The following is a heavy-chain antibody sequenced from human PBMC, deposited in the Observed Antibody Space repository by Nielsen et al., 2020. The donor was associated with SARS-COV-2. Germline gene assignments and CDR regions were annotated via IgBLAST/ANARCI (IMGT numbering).Heavy chain of an antibody. J-gene: IGHJ3*02. D-gene: IGHD2-2*01. CDR2: IIPIFGTA. V-gene: IGHV1-69*01. Sequence: WVRQAPGQGLEWMGGIIPIFGTANYAQKFQGRVTITADESTSTAYMELSSLRSDDTAVYYCARGLGYCSSTSCYDAFDIWGQGTMVTVSS. CDR3: ARGLGYCSSTSCYDAFDI.